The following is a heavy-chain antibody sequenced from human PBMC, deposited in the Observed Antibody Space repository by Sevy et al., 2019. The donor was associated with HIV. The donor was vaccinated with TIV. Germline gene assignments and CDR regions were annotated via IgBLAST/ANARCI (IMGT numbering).Heavy chain of an antibody. CDR1: GFTFSSFE. J-gene: IGHJ4*02. CDR3: TRDLPPSATTVAHFDY. V-gene: IGHV3-48*03. D-gene: IGHD4-17*01. Sequence: GGSLRLSCAASGFTFSSFEMNWVRQTPGKGLEWVSFISSSGSVIYYADSVKGRFTISRDNAKNSLYLQMNSLRAEDTGVYYCTRDLPPSATTVAHFDYWGQGTLVTVSS. CDR2: ISSSGSVI.